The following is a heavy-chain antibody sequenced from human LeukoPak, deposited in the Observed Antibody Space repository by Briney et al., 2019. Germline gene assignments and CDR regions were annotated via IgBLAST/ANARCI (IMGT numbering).Heavy chain of an antibody. CDR1: GYTFTGYY. J-gene: IGHJ4*02. Sequence: GASVKVSCKASGYTFTGYYMHWVRQAPGQGLEWMGWINPKSGATNYTEKFLGRVTMTRATSISTAYMELSRLRSDDTAVYYCARGGVAVAGPFDYWGQGTLVTVSS. CDR3: ARGGVAVAGPFDY. CDR2: INPKSGAT. V-gene: IGHV1-2*02. D-gene: IGHD6-19*01.